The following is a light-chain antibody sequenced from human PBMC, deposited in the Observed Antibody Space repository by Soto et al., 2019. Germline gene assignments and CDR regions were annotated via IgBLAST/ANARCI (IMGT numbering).Light chain of an antibody. CDR2: DDD. V-gene: IGLV1-51*01. CDR1: SSNIGGNS. Sequence: QSVLTPPPSVSSAPGQSVTISFSGSSSNIGGNSVSWYQQLPGTAPKLLIYDDDKRPSGIPDRFSGSKSGTSATLGITGFQTGDEADYYCGSWDSSLSAYVFGTGTKV. CDR3: GSWDSSLSAYV. J-gene: IGLJ1*01.